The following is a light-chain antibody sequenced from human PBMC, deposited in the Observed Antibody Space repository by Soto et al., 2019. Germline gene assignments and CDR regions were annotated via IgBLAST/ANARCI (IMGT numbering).Light chain of an antibody. V-gene: IGKV3-20*01. J-gene: IGKJ1*01. CDR2: GAS. CDR1: QSVSSSY. CDR3: QQYGSSQS. Sequence: EIVLTQSPGTLSLSPGERATLSCRASQSVSSSYLAWYQQKPGQAPRLLIYGASSRATGIPDRFSGSGSGTDFTLTIRRLEHEDFAVYYCQQYGSSQSFGQGTKVEIK.